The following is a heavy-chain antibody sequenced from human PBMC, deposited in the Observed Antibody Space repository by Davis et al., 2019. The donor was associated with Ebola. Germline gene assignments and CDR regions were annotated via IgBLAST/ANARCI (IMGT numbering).Heavy chain of an antibody. J-gene: IGHJ2*01. Sequence: MPGGSLRLSCTVSGASISSSRFHWDWIRQPPEKGLEWIASIQSSGSTNYSPSLKSRVSISVDTSKNQFSLKLTSVTAADTAVYFCANYLLPYWYFDLWGRGTLATVS. D-gene: IGHD3-10*01. CDR3: ANYLLPYWYFDL. CDR1: GASISSSRFH. V-gene: IGHV4-39*01. CDR2: IQSSGST.